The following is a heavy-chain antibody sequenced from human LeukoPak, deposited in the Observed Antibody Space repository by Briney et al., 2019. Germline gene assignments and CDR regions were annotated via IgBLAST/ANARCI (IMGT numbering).Heavy chain of an antibody. J-gene: IGHJ5*02. CDR2: ISYDGSNK. CDR3: ARDPAAYYYDSSGYPHH. V-gene: IGHV3-30*04. Sequence: GGSLRLSCAASGFTFSSYAMHWVRQAPGKGLEWVAVISYDGSNKYYADSVKGRFTISRDNSKNTLYLQMNSLRAEDTAVYYCARDPAAYYYDSSGYPHHWGQGTLATVSS. D-gene: IGHD3-22*01. CDR1: GFTFSSYA.